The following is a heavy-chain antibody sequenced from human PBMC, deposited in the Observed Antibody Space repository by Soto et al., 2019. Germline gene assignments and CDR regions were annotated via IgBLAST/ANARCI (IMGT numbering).Heavy chain of an antibody. CDR3: AKGLYSGSYFDY. D-gene: IGHD1-26*01. CDR2: ISGSGGST. CDR1: GFTFSSYA. V-gene: IGHV3-23*01. J-gene: IGHJ4*02. Sequence: PGGSLRLSCAASGFTFSSYAMTWVRQAPGKGPEWVSAISGSGGSTYYADSVKGQFTISRDNSKNTLYLQMNSLRAEDTAVYYCAKGLYSGSYFDYWGQGTLVTVSS.